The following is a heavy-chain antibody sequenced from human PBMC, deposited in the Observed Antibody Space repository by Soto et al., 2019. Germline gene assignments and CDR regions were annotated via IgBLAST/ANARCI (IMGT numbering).Heavy chain of an antibody. V-gene: IGHV2-5*02. CDR2: IYWDDDK. CDR1: GFSLSTSGVG. J-gene: IGHJ3*02. D-gene: IGHD5-12*01. CDR3: AHSPRGYLAFDI. Sequence: QITLKESGPTLVKPTQTLTLTCTFSGFSLSTSGVGVGWIRQPPGKALEWLALIYWDDDKRYSPSPKSRPTTTKDTSKNQVVPTMTNMDPVDTATYYCAHSPRGYLAFDIWGQGTMVTVSS.